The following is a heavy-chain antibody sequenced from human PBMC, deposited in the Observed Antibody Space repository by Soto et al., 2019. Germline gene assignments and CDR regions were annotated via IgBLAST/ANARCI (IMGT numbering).Heavy chain of an antibody. CDR1: GFDFSNYG. D-gene: IGHD5-18*01. CDR2: IASGSSVT. V-gene: IGHV3-48*02. J-gene: IGHJ4*02. Sequence: GSLRLSCAASGFDFSNYGMNWVRQAPGERLEWLSYIASGSSVTYYTDSVKDRFTVSRDDAKNSLYLRMNSLRDEDTAVYYCARAALHGYDYWGQGTLVTVSS. CDR3: ARAALHGYDY.